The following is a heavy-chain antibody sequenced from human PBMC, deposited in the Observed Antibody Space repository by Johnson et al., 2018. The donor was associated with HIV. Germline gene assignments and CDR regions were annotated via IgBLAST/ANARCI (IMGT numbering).Heavy chain of an antibody. V-gene: IGHV3-30*02. J-gene: IGHJ3*02. CDR1: GFSFSTYD. CDR2: IRYDGNNK. D-gene: IGHD2-15*01. Sequence: VQLVEYGGGVVQPGGSLRLYCAASGFSFSTYDVHWVRQAPGKGLEWVAFIRYDGNNKFYADSVKGRFTISRDNAKNTLYLQMNSLRSEDTAICYCAKVGLGHRNGFDIWGQGTMVTVSS. CDR3: AKVGLGHRNGFDI.